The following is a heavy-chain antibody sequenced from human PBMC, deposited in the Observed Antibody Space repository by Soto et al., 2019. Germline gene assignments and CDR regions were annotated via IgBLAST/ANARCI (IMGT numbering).Heavy chain of an antibody. CDR3: ERQGGDGYHIDY. CDR1: GYDFTNYW. V-gene: IGHV5-10-1*01. Sequence: PGESLKISCEGSGYDFTNYWINWVRQMPGKGLEWMWRIDPSDSYTNYSPSFQGHVTFLVDKSISTTYLQWSSLKASDTAVYYCERQGGDGYHIDYWGQGTLVTVSS. D-gene: IGHD3-16*01. J-gene: IGHJ4*01. CDR2: IDPSDSYT.